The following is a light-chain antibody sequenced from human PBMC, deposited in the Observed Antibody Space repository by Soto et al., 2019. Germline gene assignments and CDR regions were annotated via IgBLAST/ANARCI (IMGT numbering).Light chain of an antibody. CDR3: QQRNDWRRGT. CDR2: DAS. V-gene: IGKV3-11*01. J-gene: IGKJ5*01. CDR1: QSVGRC. Sequence: EIVLTQSPATLSLSAGERATLSCWASQSVGRCLAWYQQKPGQAPRLLIYDASSRATGVPARFSGSGSGTDFALTISSLEPEDFAVYYCQQRNDWRRGTFGQGTRLDIK.